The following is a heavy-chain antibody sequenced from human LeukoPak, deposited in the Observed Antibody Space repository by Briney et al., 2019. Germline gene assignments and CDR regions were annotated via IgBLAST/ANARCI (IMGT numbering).Heavy chain of an antibody. CDR2: ISGSGGST. CDR3: AKGRLMGGSCWYGAFDY. V-gene: IGHV3-23*01. J-gene: IGHJ4*02. D-gene: IGHD6-13*01. CDR1: GFTFSSYA. Sequence: GGSLRLSCAASGFTFSSYAMSWVRQAPGKGLEWVSAISGSGGSTYYADSMKGRFTISRDNSKNTLYLQMNSLRAEDTAVYYCAKGRLMGGSCWYGAFDYWGQGTLVTVSS.